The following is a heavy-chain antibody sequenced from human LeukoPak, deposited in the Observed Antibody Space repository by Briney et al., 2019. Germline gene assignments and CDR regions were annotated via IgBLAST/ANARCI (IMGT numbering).Heavy chain of an antibody. J-gene: IGHJ3*02. CDR1: GYSISSGYY. CDR2: IYYSGST. Sequence: SETLSLTCTVSGYSISSGYYWGWIRQPPGKGLEWIGYIYYSGSTNYNPSLKSRVTISVDTSKNQFSLKLSSVTAADTAVYYCAREVHQPLLRAFDIWGQGTMVTVSS. CDR3: AREVHQPLLRAFDI. D-gene: IGHD2-2*01. V-gene: IGHV4-61*01.